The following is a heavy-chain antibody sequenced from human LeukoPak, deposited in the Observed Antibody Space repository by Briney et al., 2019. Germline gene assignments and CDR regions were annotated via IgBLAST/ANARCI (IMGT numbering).Heavy chain of an antibody. CDR2: INHSGST. J-gene: IGHJ4*02. Sequence: SETLSLTCDVYGGSFSGYYWSWIRQPPGKGLEWIGEINHSGSTNYNPSLKSRVTISVDTSKNQFSMKLSSVTAADTAMYYCASFGPCSGGSCRDLYNDEISARGGSWFDYWGQGTLVTVSS. D-gene: IGHD2-15*01. V-gene: IGHV4-34*01. CDR3: ASFGPCSGGSCRDLYNDEISARGGSWFDY. CDR1: GGSFSGYY.